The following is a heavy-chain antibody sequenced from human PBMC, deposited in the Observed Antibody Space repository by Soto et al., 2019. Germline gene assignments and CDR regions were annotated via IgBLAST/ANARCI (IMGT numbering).Heavy chain of an antibody. CDR1: GGSISSSSYY. CDR2: IYYSGST. CDR3: ARERGTVGDFDY. Sequence: SETLSLTCTVSGGSISSSSYYWGWIRQPPGKGLEWIGYIYYSGSTNYNPSLKSRVTISVDTSKNQFSLKLSSVTAADTAVYYCARERGTVGDFDYWGQGTLVTVSS. J-gene: IGHJ4*02. V-gene: IGHV4-61*01. D-gene: IGHD3-16*01.